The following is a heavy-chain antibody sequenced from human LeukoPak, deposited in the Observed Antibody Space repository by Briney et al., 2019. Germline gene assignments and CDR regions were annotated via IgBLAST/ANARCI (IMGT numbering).Heavy chain of an antibody. Sequence: PSETLSLTCTVSGYSISSGYYWGWIRQPPGKGLEWIGSIFNSGITYYNPSLKSRVTISVDTSKNQFSLKLNSVTAADTAVYYCARDLHYDRGDYWGQGTLVTVSS. CDR1: GYSISSGYY. D-gene: IGHD3-22*01. CDR2: IFNSGIT. V-gene: IGHV4-38-2*02. J-gene: IGHJ4*02. CDR3: ARDLHYDRGDY.